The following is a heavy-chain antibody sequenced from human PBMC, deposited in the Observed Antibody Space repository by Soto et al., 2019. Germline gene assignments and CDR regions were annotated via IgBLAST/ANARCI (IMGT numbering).Heavy chain of an antibody. D-gene: IGHD4-17*01. CDR1: GFDFRRNA. CDR3: ARVHGDFSGNYFDY. J-gene: IGHJ4*02. Sequence: EVQLLESGGDVVQPGESLRLSCAVSGFDFRRNAMYWVRQPPGKGLGWVSGIGGSGGNTNYADSIKGRFTISRDNSKNTLYLQLNSLRAEFTAIYFCARVHGDFSGNYFDYWGQGTLVTVSS. CDR2: IGGSGGNT. V-gene: IGHV3-23*01.